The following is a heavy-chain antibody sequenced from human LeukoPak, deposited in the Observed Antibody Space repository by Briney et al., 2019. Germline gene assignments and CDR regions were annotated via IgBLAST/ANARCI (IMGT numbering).Heavy chain of an antibody. J-gene: IGHJ4*02. CDR1: GFTFSSYW. V-gene: IGHV3-74*01. CDR2: IKTDGSTT. D-gene: IGHD3-16*01. CDR3: AKVTGGDMITYGGVDY. Sequence: GGSLRLSCAVSGFTFSSYWMHWVRQAPGKGLVWVSHIKTDGSTTAYADSVKGRFTISRDNSKNTLYLQMDSLRVEDTAVHYCAKVTGGDMITYGGVDYWGQGTLVTVSS.